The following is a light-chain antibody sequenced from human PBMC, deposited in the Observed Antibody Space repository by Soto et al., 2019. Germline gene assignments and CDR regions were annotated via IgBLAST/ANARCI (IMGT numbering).Light chain of an antibody. CDR3: QQLNSYLL. J-gene: IGKJ3*01. CDR1: QGISSY. V-gene: IGKV1-9*01. CDR2: AAS. Sequence: DIQLTQSPSFLSASVGDRVTITCRASQGISSYLAWYQQKPGKAPKLLIYAASTLQSGVPSRFSGSGSGTEFNLTISSLQPEDFATYYCQQLNSYLLFGPGTKVDIK.